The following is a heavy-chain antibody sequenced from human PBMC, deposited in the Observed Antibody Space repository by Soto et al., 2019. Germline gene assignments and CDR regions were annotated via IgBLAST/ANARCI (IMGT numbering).Heavy chain of an antibody. CDR1: GFTFSGSA. D-gene: IGHD1-26*01. Sequence: EVQLVESGGGLVQPGGSLKLSCAASGFTFSGSAMHWVRQASGKGLEWVGRIRSKANSYATAYAASVKGRFTISRDNSKNTAYLQINSLKTADTAVYYCTRDGTYGGQGTLVTVSS. V-gene: IGHV3-73*02. CDR2: IRSKANSYAT. CDR3: TRDGTY. J-gene: IGHJ4*02.